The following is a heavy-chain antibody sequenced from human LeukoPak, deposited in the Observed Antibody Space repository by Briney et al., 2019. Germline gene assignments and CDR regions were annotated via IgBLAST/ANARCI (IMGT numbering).Heavy chain of an antibody. Sequence: SETLSLTCAVYGGSFSGSYWTWIRQPPGKGLEWIREINHSGSTNYNPSLKSRVTISLDTSKNQFSLRLSSVTAADTAVYYCARVMTTVTTFKTYSYGMDVWGQGTTVTVSS. CDR3: ARVMTTVTTFKTYSYGMDV. J-gene: IGHJ6*02. V-gene: IGHV4-34*01. CDR1: GGSFSGSY. D-gene: IGHD4-17*01. CDR2: INHSGST.